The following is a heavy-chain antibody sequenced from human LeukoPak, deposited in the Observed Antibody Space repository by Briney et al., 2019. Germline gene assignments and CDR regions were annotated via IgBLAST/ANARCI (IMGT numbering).Heavy chain of an antibody. CDR3: ARTRGYSGYDDYDY. CDR1: GDSVSSNSAA. V-gene: IGHV6-1*01. D-gene: IGHD5-12*01. Sequence: SPTLSLTCAISGDSVSSNSAAWNWLRQSPSRGLEWLGRTYYRSKWYNDYAVSLKSRITINPDTSKNQFSLQLNSVTPEDTAVYYCARTRGYSGYDDYDYWAREPWSPSPQ. J-gene: IGHJ4*02. CDR2: TYYRSKWYN.